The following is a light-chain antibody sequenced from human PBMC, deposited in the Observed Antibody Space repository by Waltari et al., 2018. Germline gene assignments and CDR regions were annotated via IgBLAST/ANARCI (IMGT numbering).Light chain of an antibody. CDR3: QAWDSGAVV. V-gene: IGLV3-1*01. CDR2: EDS. CDR1: RVGDGF. Sequence: SLELSQSPSVSVSPGQTASIICSGERVGDGFVSWYQQRPGQSTVLVIYEDSKRPLGISERFSGSNSGNTATLTISDTQATDEADFYCQAWDSGAVVFGRGTRLIVL. J-gene: IGLJ3*02.